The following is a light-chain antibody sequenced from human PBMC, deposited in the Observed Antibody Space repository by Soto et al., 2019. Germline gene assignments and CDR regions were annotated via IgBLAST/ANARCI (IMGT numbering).Light chain of an antibody. J-gene: IGLJ2*01. CDR3: QTWATGIPV. V-gene: IGLV4-69*01. CDR2: FNIDGSH. CDR1: SGHSRYA. Sequence: QSVLTQSPSASTSLVASVTLTCTLSSGHSRYAIAWHQQQPEKGPRYLMKFNIDGSHTKADGIPDRFSGSSSGAERYLTISRLQSEDEADYYCQTWATGIPVFGGGTKLTLL.